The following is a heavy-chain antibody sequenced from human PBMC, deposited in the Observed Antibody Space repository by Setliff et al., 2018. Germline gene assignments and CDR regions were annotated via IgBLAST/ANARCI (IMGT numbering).Heavy chain of an antibody. Sequence: GGSLRLSCAASGFTFSRYSMTWVRQAPGKGLEWVSSISKSSSYIYYADSVEGRFAVSRDNADNSLYLQMNSLRAEDTAVYYCARDEDYFDTSGYPDNWGQGTLVTVSS. J-gene: IGHJ4*02. CDR3: ARDEDYFDTSGYPDN. V-gene: IGHV3-21*01. D-gene: IGHD3-22*01. CDR2: ISKSSSYI. CDR1: GFTFSRYS.